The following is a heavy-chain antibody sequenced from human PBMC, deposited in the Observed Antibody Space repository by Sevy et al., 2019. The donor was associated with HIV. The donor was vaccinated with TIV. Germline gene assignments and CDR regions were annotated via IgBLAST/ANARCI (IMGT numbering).Heavy chain of an antibody. V-gene: IGHV1-69*04. CDR1: GGTFSSYA. CDR2: ISPVFGIA. CDR3: ASGGGED. D-gene: IGHD3-16*01. Sequence: ASVKVSCKASGGTFSSYAISWVRQAPGQRLEWMGRISPVFGIANYAQKFQGRVTITADKSTSTAYMELSSLTSEDTAVYYCASGGGEDWGQGTLVTVSS. J-gene: IGHJ4*02.